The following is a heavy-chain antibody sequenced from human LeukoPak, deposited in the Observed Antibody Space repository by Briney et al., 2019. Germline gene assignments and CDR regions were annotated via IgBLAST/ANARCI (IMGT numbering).Heavy chain of an antibody. CDR1: GFTVSSNY. J-gene: IGHJ6*02. CDR3: AREARLGEFALHPYYYYYGMDV. Sequence: GGSLRLSCAASGFTVSSNYMSWVRQAPGKGLEWVAVIWYDGSNKYYADSVKGRFTISRDNSKNTLYLQMNSLTAEDTAVYYCAREARLGEFALHPYYYYYGMDVWGQGTTVTVSS. D-gene: IGHD3-16*01. CDR2: IWYDGSNK. V-gene: IGHV3-33*08.